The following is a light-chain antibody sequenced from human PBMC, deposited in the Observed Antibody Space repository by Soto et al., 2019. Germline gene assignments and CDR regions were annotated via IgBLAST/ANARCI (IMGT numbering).Light chain of an antibody. Sequence: DIVMTQSPEYLAVSMGERATINCKYSQNDLYSSNNRNLIAWYQQKPGQPPKLLIYWASTRESGVPDRFSGSGSGRDFPLTISSLQAEDVAVYYCQQYYSPPRYTFGQGTRLEIK. CDR2: WAS. CDR3: QQYYSPPRYT. V-gene: IGKV4-1*01. CDR1: QNDLYSSNNRNL. J-gene: IGKJ2*01.